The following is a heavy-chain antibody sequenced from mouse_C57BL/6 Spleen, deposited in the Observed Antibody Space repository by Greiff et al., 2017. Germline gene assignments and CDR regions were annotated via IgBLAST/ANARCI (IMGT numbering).Heavy chain of an antibody. CDR2: INPNNGGT. CDR1: GYTFTDYY. V-gene: IGHV1-26*01. CDR3: ARGGGYILYYAMDY. J-gene: IGHJ4*01. Sequence: EVQLQQSGPELVKPGASVKISCKASGYTFTDYYMNWVKQSHGKSLEWIGDINPNNGGTSYNQKFKGKATLTVDKSSSTAYMELRSLTSEDSAVYYCARGGGYILYYAMDYWGQGTSVTVSS. D-gene: IGHD2-2*01.